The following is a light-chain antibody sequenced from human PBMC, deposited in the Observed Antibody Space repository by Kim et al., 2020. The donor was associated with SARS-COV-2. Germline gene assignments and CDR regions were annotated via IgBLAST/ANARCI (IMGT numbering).Light chain of an antibody. CDR3: CSYTSSNIYV. CDR1: STDISGDNA. J-gene: IGLJ1*01. V-gene: IGLV2-14*03. CDR2: DVT. Sequence: GQSIASSCTGSSTDISGDNAVSWYQHHPGKAPQLLIYDVTERPSGVSNRFSGSKSGNTASLTISGLQAEDEADYYCCSYTSSNIYVFGTGTKVTVL.